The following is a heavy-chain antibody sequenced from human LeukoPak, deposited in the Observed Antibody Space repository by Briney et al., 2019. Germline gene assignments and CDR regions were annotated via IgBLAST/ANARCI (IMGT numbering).Heavy chain of an antibody. Sequence: SETLSLTCTVSGASIAKYYWSWIRQSPGKGLEWIGFIYYTGTTSYNPSLKSRVTISMDTSKPHFSLNLASLTAADTAVYFCARSIGASCWHNFPYWGQGTLVTVSS. J-gene: IGHJ4*02. V-gene: IGHV4-59*01. CDR3: ARSIGASCWHNFPY. D-gene: IGHD1/OR15-1a*01. CDR1: GASIAKYY. CDR2: IYYTGTT.